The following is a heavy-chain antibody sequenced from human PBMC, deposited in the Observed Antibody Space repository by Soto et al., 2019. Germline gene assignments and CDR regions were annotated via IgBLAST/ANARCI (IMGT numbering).Heavy chain of an antibody. D-gene: IGHD3-10*01. J-gene: IGHJ3*02. CDR3: ARGPRHYYGSGSYRIRGAFDI. CDR1: GGSFSGYY. CDR2: INHSGST. V-gene: IGHV4-34*01. Sequence: SETLSLTCAVYGGSFSGYYRSWIRQPPGKGLEWIGEINHSGSTNYNPSLKSRVTISVDTSKNQFSLKLSSVTAADTAVYYCARGPRHYYGSGSYRIRGAFDIWGQGTMVTVSS.